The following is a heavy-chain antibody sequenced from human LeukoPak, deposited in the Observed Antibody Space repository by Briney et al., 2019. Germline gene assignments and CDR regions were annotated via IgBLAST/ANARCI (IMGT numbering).Heavy chain of an antibody. Sequence: GGSLRLSCAASGFVVSSNYLAWVRQAPGEGLEWVSFMYSDNNIYYADSVKGRFTISGDNSKNTFYLQMNSLRVEDTAIYYCARGILGLIPIDYWGQGTLVTVSS. V-gene: IGHV3-53*01. CDR2: MYSDNNI. J-gene: IGHJ4*02. CDR1: GFVVSSNY. CDR3: ARGILGLIPIDY. D-gene: IGHD1-26*01.